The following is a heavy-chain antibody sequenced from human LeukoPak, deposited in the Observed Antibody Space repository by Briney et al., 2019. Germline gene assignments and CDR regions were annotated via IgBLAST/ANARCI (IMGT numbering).Heavy chain of an antibody. D-gene: IGHD6-19*01. CDR2: ISGSGGST. V-gene: IGHV3-23*01. J-gene: IGHJ4*02. CDR1: GFTFSRHA. Sequence: GGSLRLSCAASGFTFSRHAMSWVRQAPGKGLEWVSAISGSGGSTYYADSVKGRFTISRDNSKYTLYLQMNSLRAEDTALYYCARDAYSSGWSYFDYWGQGTLVTVSS. CDR3: ARDAYSSGWSYFDY.